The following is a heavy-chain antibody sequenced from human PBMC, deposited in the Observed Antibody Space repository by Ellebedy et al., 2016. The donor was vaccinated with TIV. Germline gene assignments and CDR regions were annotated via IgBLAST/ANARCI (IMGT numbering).Heavy chain of an antibody. CDR3: GRSLYVGASIDY. V-gene: IGHV4-59*08. D-gene: IGHD1-26*01. Sequence: MPSETLSLTCTVSGGTIGNYYWNWIRQPPGKGLAWIGNVKYSGSTNYNPSLTSRVSISVDSSKKQYFLNLSPVTAADTAVYYCGRSLYVGASIDYWGQGTLVTVSS. CDR1: GGTIGNYY. CDR2: VKYSGST. J-gene: IGHJ4*02.